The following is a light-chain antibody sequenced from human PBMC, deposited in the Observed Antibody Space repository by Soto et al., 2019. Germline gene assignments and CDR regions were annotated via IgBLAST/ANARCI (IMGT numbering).Light chain of an antibody. CDR1: SSDVGGYNY. CDR3: SSYTSNSTPYV. V-gene: IGLV2-8*01. CDR2: EVS. J-gene: IGLJ1*01. Sequence: QSVLTQPPSASGSPGQSVTISCTGTSSDVGGYNYVSWYQQHPGKAPKLMIYEVSKRPSGVPDRFSGSKSGNTASLTVSGLQAEDEADYYCSSYTSNSTPYVFGTGTKVTVL.